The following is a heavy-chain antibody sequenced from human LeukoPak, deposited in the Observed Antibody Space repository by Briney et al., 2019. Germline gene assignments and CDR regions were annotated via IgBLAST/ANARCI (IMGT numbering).Heavy chain of an antibody. D-gene: IGHD3-10*01. CDR2: IYYSGST. Sequence: SSETLSLTCTVSGGSISSSSYYWGWIRQPPGKGLEWIGSIYYSGSTYYNPSLKSRVTISVDTSKNQFSLKLSSVTAADTAVYYCARDPYFGSGSYFDYWGQGTLVTVSS. J-gene: IGHJ4*02. CDR1: GGSISSSSYY. CDR3: ARDPYFGSGSYFDY. V-gene: IGHV4-39*07.